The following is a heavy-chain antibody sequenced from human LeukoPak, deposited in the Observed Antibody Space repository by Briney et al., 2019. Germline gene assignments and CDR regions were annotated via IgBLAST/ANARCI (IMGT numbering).Heavy chain of an antibody. D-gene: IGHD3-10*01. J-gene: IGHJ4*02. V-gene: IGHV3-7*01. CDR1: GVTPIGYW. Sequence: GGSLRLSCTLSGVTPIGYWMTWVRQAPGKGLEWVANINQDGSETFYVDSVKGRFTISRDNAKKSLFLEMNSLRAEDTALYYCARHGPGMNFFYLDFWGQGTLVTVAS. CDR2: INQDGSET. CDR3: ARHGPGMNFFYLDF.